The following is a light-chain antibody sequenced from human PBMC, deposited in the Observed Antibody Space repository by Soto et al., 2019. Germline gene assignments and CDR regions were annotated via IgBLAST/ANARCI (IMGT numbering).Light chain of an antibody. CDR3: QQYNTWPPYT. CDR2: GAS. V-gene: IGKV3-15*01. J-gene: IGKJ2*01. CDR1: QSVSSN. Sequence: EIVMTQSPATLSVSPGERATLSCRASQSVSSNLAWYQQKPGQAPRLLIYGASTRATGIPARFSGSVSGTEFTLTISSLQSEDFAVYCCQQYNTWPPYTFGQGTKLEIK.